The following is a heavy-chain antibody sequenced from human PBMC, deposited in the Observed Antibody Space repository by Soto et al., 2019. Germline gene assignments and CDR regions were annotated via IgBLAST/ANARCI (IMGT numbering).Heavy chain of an antibody. J-gene: IGHJ6*02. D-gene: IGHD3-10*01. Sequence: QVQVVQSGVEVRRPGSSVKVSCKASGDTFKNCVIGWGRQAPGQGLEWMGGIIPLFGTTDFAQRFQGRLTITTDESTTTAYMELSRLRSEDTATYYCAAELGFGKLSVVWGQGTTVIVSS. CDR2: IIPLFGTT. CDR1: GDTFKNCV. V-gene: IGHV1-69*01. CDR3: AAELGFGKLSVV.